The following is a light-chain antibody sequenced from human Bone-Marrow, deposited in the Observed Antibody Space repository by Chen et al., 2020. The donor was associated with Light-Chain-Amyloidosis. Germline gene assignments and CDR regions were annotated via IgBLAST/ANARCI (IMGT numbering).Light chain of an antibody. Sequence: SYVLTQPSSVSQAPGQTATIACGGNNIGSTSVHWYQQTPGQAPLLGVYDDSDRPSGIPERLSGSNSGNTGTLTISRVEAGDEADYYCQVWDRSSDRPVFGGGTKLTVL. J-gene: IGLJ3*02. CDR1: NIGSTS. CDR3: QVWDRSSDRPV. CDR2: DDS. V-gene: IGLV3-21*02.